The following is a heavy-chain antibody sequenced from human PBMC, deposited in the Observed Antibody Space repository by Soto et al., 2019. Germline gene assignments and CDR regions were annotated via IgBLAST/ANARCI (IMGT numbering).Heavy chain of an antibody. CDR1: GGSISSGGYS. D-gene: IGHD3-22*01. CDR2: IYHSGST. CDR3: ASSYDSSGYYYQFDY. V-gene: IGHV4-30-2*01. Sequence: SETLSLTCAVSGGSISSGGYSWSWIRQQPRKGLEWIGYIYHSGSTYYNPSLKSRVTISVDRSKNQFSLKLSSVTAADTAVYYCASSYDSSGYYYQFDYWGQGTLVTVSS. J-gene: IGHJ4*02.